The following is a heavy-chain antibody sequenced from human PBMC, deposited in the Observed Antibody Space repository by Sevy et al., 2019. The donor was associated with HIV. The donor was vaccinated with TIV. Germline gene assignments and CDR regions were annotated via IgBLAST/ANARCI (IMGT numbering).Heavy chain of an antibody. J-gene: IGHJ3*02. CDR2: ISSSGSTI. CDR3: ARDRTPYYDILTGYHDAFDI. Sequence: GGSLRLSCAASGFTFSDYYMSWIRQAPGKGLEWVSYISSSGSTIYYADSVKGRFTISRDNAKNSLDLQMNSLRAEDTAVYYCARDRTPYYDILTGYHDAFDIWGQGTMVTVSS. D-gene: IGHD3-9*01. CDR1: GFTFSDYY. V-gene: IGHV3-11*01.